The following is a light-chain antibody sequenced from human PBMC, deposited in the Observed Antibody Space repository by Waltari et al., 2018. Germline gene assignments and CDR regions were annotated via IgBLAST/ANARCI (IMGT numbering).Light chain of an antibody. J-gene: IGLJ3*02. CDR1: DSDVGAYDF. V-gene: IGLV2-14*01. CDR2: EVS. CDR3: SSYTTSSAPGV. Sequence: QSALPQPASVSGSPGQSITISCSGTDSDVGAYDFVSWYQQHPGKAPHLIIYEVSNRPSGISNRFSASKSGNTASLTISGLQAEDEADYYCSSYTTSSAPGVFGGGTKLTVL.